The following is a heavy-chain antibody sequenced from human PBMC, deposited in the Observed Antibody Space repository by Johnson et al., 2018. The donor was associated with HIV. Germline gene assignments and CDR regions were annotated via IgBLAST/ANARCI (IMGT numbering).Heavy chain of an antibody. V-gene: IGHV3-30*02. D-gene: IGHD5-12*01. CDR1: GFTFSMYA. CDR2: IHYDGSNK. Sequence: VQLVESGGGVVQPGGSLRLTCAASGFTFSMYAMHWVRQAPGKGLEWVTFIHYDGSNKYYADSVKGRFTISRDNSKNTLHLQMNNVRAEDTAIYYCARSDSGYDAFDIWGQGTMVSVSS. CDR3: ARSDSGYDAFDI. J-gene: IGHJ3*02.